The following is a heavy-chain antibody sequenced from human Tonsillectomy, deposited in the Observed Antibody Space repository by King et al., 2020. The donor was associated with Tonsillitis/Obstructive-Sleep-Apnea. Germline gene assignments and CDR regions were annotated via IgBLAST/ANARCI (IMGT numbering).Heavy chain of an antibody. CDR1: GGSFSGYY. J-gene: IGHJ4*02. V-gene: IGHV4-34*01. CDR3: ARVRAAAGIGY. CDR2: INHSGST. Sequence: VQLQQWGVGLLKPSETLSLTCAVYGGSFSGYYWSWIRQPPGKGLEWIGEINHSGSTNYNPSLKSRVTISVDTSKNQFSLKLSPVTAADKAVYYCARVRAAAGIGYWGQGTLVTVSS. D-gene: IGHD6-13*01.